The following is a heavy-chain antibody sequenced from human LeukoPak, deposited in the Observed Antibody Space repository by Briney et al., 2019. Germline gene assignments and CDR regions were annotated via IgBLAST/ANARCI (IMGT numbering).Heavy chain of an antibody. CDR2: INPNSGGT. CDR1: GYTFTGYY. Sequence: ASVKVSCEASGYTFTGYYMHWVRQAPGQGLEWMGWINPNSGGTNYAQKFQGRVTMTRDTSISTAYMELSRLRSDDTAVYYCARDLRYCSSTSCYSFYGMDVWGQGTTVTVSS. CDR3: ARDLRYCSSTSCYSFYGMDV. D-gene: IGHD2-2*01. J-gene: IGHJ6*02. V-gene: IGHV1-2*02.